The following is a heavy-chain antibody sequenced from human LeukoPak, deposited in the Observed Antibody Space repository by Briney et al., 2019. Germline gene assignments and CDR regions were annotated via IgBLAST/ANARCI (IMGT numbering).Heavy chain of an antibody. Sequence: ASVKVSCKASGYTFTSYDINWVRQATGQGLEWMGWMSPNSGNTGYAQKFQGRVTMTRNTPISTAYMELSSLRSEDTAVYYCARGLGYSSSWYDWFDPWGQGTLVTVSS. V-gene: IGHV1-8*01. CDR3: ARGLGYSSSWYDWFDP. J-gene: IGHJ5*02. CDR2: MSPNSGNT. CDR1: GYTFTSYD. D-gene: IGHD6-13*01.